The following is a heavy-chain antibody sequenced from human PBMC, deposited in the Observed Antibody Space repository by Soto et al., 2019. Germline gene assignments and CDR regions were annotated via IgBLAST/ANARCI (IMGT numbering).Heavy chain of an antibody. V-gene: IGHV1-69*06. D-gene: IGHD4-17*01. CDR3: ATRPLYGGNGGMDG. CDR1: GGTFSSYA. Sequence: QVQLVQSGAEVKKPGSSVKVSCKASGGTFSSYAISWVRQAPGQGLEWMGGIIPIFGTANYAQKFQGRVTITADKSTSTADMELSSLRSDDTAVYYCATRPLYGGNGGMDGWGQGNTVTVSS. CDR2: IIPIFGTA. J-gene: IGHJ6*02.